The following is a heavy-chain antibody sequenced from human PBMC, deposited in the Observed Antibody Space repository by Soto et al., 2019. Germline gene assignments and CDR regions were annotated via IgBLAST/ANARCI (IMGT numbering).Heavy chain of an antibody. J-gene: IGHJ6*02. Sequence: PGGSLRLSCAASGFTFDDYAMHWVRQAPGKGLEWVSGISWNSGSIGYADSVKGRFTISRDNAKNSLYLQMNSLRAEDTALYYCAKDKGSGYYYYYYGMDVWGQGTTVTVSS. CDR3: AKDKGSGYYYYYYGMDV. D-gene: IGHD3-22*01. V-gene: IGHV3-9*01. CDR1: GFTFDDYA. CDR2: ISWNSGSI.